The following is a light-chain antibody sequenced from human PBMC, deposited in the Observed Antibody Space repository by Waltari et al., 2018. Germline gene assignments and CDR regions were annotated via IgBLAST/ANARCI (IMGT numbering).Light chain of an antibody. Sequence: QSALTQPASVSGSPGQSTTISCTGSNSDIGSYNYVSWYQSHPGKAPKLIIYDVNKRPSGVSIRFSGSKSANTASLTISGLQAEDEVDYFCSSYTSSSTWVFGGGTRLTVL. J-gene: IGLJ3*02. CDR2: DVN. V-gene: IGLV2-14*03. CDR3: SSYTSSSTWV. CDR1: NSDIGSYNY.